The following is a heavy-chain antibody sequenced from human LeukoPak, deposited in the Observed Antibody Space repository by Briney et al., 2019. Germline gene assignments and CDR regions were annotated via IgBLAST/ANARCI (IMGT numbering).Heavy chain of an antibody. D-gene: IGHD5-18*01. Sequence: GGSLRLSCAASGLTFSSYWITWVRQAPGKGLEWVANIRFDSSEIHYVDSVRGSYTISRDNTRNSVFLQMNSLGAQDTAVYYCAREATFTAYNFDFWGQGILVTVSS. V-gene: IGHV3-7*01. CDR3: AREATFTAYNFDF. CDR1: GLTFSSYW. CDR2: IRFDSSEI. J-gene: IGHJ4*02.